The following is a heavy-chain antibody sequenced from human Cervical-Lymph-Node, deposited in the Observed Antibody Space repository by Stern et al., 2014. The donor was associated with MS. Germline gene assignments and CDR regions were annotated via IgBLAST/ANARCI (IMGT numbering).Heavy chain of an antibody. Sequence: VQLLESGAEVKKPGASVKVSCKVYGYTLTELSMHWVRQAPGQGLEWMGGFDPEDGETIYAQKFQGRVTMTEDTSTDTAYMELSSLRSEDTAVYYCATDRDDFRSGYSAPTKGYGLDVWGQGTTVTVPS. V-gene: IGHV1-24*01. CDR3: ATDRDDFRSGYSAPTKGYGLDV. J-gene: IGHJ6*02. CDR1: GYTLTELS. D-gene: IGHD3-3*01. CDR2: FDPEDGET.